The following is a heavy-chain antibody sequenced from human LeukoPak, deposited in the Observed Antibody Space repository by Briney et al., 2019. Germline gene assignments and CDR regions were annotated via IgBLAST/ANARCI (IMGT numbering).Heavy chain of an antibody. CDR2: IYYSGST. CDR3: ASGTYYDFWSGYPNDAFDI. J-gene: IGHJ3*02. V-gene: IGHV4-59*01. D-gene: IGHD3-3*01. CDR1: GGSISSYY. Sequence: SETLSLTCTVSGGSISSYYWSWIRQPPGKGLEWIGYIYYSGSTNYNPSLKSRVPISVDTSKNQFSLKLSSVTAADTAVYYCASGTYYDFWSGYPNDAFDIWGQGTMVTVSS.